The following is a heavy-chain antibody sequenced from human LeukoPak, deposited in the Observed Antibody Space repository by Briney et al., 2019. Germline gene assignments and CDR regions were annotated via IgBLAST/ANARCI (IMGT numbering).Heavy chain of an antibody. D-gene: IGHD1-26*01. CDR3: ARSPGRLASDY. V-gene: IGHV3-74*01. Sequence: PGGSLRLSCAASGFTFSSLWMHWVRQAPGKGLVWVSRINSDGSSTTYADSVKGRFTISRDNAKNTLYLQMNSLRAEDTAVYYCARSPGRLASDYWGQGTLVTVSS. J-gene: IGHJ4*02. CDR2: INSDGSST. CDR1: GFTFSSLW.